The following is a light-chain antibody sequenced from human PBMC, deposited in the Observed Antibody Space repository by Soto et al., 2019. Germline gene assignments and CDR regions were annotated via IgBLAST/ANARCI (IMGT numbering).Light chain of an antibody. CDR1: QSISSW. J-gene: IGKJ1*01. V-gene: IGKV1-5*01. CDR3: QQYNTYPWT. Sequence: DIQMTQSPSTLSASVGDRVTITCRASQSISSWLAWYQQKPGKAPKLLIYDASSLESGVPSRFSGSGSGTVFTLTISSLQPDDFATYYCQQYNTYPWTFGQGTKVEIK. CDR2: DAS.